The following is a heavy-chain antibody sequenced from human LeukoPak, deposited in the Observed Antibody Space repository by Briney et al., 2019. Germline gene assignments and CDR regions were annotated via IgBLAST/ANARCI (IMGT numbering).Heavy chain of an antibody. CDR2: ISSSSSYI. CDR1: GFTFSSYS. CDR3: ARVPAVTTFFNYYYMDV. Sequence: GGSLRLSCAASGFTFSSYSMNWVRQAPGKGLEWVSSISSSSSYIYYADSVKGRFTISRDNAKNSLYLQMNSLRAEDTAVYYCARVPAVTTFFNYYYMDVWGKGTTVTVSS. J-gene: IGHJ6*03. V-gene: IGHV3-21*01. D-gene: IGHD3-16*01.